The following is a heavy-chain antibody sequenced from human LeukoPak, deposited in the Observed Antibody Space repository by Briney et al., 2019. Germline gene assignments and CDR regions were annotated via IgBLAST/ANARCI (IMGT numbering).Heavy chain of an antibody. D-gene: IGHD1-1*01. CDR2: ISCDIST. J-gene: IGHJ4*02. Sequence: GGSLRLSCAASGFTVSSKYMNWVRQAPGKGLEWVALISCDISTYYADSVMRRFLISRNNTKYPVYLLMSSQRAADAAVDYCSRGWKPSEYDFWGQGTLVTASS. V-gene: IGHV3-53*01. CDR3: SRGWKPSEYDF. CDR1: GFTVSSKY.